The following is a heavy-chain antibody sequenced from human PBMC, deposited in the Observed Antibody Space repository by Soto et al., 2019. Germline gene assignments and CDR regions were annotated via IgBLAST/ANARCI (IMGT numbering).Heavy chain of an antibody. CDR3: ARQDIVVVVPASGFDY. J-gene: IGHJ4*02. CDR1: GGSISSSSYY. Sequence: PSETLSLTCTVSGGSISSSSYYWGWIRQPPGKGLEWIGSIYYSGSTYYNPSLKSRVTISVDTSKNQFSLKLSSVTAADTAVYYCARQDIVVVVPASGFDYWGQGTLVTVSS. V-gene: IGHV4-39*01. D-gene: IGHD2-15*01. CDR2: IYYSGST.